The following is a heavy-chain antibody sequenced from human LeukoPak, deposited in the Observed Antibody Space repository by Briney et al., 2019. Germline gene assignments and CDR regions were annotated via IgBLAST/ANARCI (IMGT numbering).Heavy chain of an antibody. J-gene: IGHJ6*02. D-gene: IGHD2-15*01. CDR3: ASDGGGLYYYYGMDV. CDR1: GFTSGSIW. CDR2: IKQEGSEN. Sequence: SRTPSCALAGFTSGSIWMGCVSQPPGRWLGWVGNIKQEGSENKHVGSVKGHFTISTDSAKNSMYLPMNSLRDEDTAVYYCASDGGGLYYYYGMDVWGQGTMVTVSS. V-gene: IGHV3-7*01.